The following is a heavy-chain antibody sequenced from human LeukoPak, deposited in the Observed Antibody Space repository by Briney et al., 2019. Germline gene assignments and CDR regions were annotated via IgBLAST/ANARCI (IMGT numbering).Heavy chain of an antibody. CDR3: VFGSWGAY. CDR1: GFTFSSYW. J-gene: IGHJ4*02. CDR2: IDTDGTST. Sequence: GGSLRLSCAASGFTFSSYWMYWVRQAPGKGLVWVSRIDTDGTSTSYADSVKGRFTIPRDNAKNTLYLRMNSLRAEDTAVYYCVFGSWGAYWGQGTLVTVSS. D-gene: IGHD1-26*01. V-gene: IGHV3-74*01.